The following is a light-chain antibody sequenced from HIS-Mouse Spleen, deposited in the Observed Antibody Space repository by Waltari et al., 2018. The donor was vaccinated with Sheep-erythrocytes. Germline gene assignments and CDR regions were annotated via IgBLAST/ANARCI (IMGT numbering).Light chain of an antibody. V-gene: IGKV1-9*01. CDR3: QQLNSYPHT. CDR1: QGISSY. CDR2: AAS. Sequence: DIQLTQSPSFLSASVGDRVPITCRASQGISSYLARYQQKPGKDPKLLIYAASTLQSGVPSRFSGSGSGTEFTLTISSLQPEDFATYYCQQLNSYPHTFGQGTKLEIK. J-gene: IGKJ2*01.